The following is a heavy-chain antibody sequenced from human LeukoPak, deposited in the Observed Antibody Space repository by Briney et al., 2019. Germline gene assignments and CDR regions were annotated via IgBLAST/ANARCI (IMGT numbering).Heavy chain of an antibody. V-gene: IGHV3-7*01. CDR1: GFTFSSYW. CDR2: IKQDGSEK. D-gene: IGHD6-6*01. CDR3: ARDRKGIAARHFDY. J-gene: IGHJ4*02. Sequence: PGGSLRLSCAASGFTFSSYWMSWVRQAPGKGLEWVANIKQDGSEKYYVASVKGRFTISRDNAKNSLYLQMNSLRAEDTAVYYCARDRKGIAARHFDYWGQGTLVTVSS.